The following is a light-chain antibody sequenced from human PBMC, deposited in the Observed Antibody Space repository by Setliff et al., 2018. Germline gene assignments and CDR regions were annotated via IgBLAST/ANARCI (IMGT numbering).Light chain of an antibody. Sequence: QSALAQPPSTSGTPGQRVTISCSGSSSNIGGNTVNWYQQLPGTAPRLLIFSNNDRPSGVSNRFTGSKSGTSASLTISGLQSEDEGDYYCAAWDDSLTGSCVFGTGTKAPS. CDR1: SSNIGGNT. V-gene: IGLV1-44*01. CDR3: AAWDDSLTGSCV. J-gene: IGLJ1*01. CDR2: SNN.